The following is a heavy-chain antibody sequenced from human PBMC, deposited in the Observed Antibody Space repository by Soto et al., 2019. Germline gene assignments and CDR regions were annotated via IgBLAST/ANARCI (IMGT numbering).Heavy chain of an antibody. D-gene: IGHD1-26*01. Sequence: GGSLRLSCAASGFSFSSYDMTWVRQAPGQGLEWVSSLRVTGGGPYYADSVRGRFTMSRDNSTNTLALEMSGLRADASAVYYCAKGRETTTSAQFCFDHWGQGTLVTVSS. V-gene: IGHV3-23*01. J-gene: IGHJ4*02. CDR3: AKGRETTTSAQFCFDH. CDR1: GFSFSSYD. CDR2: LRVTGGGP.